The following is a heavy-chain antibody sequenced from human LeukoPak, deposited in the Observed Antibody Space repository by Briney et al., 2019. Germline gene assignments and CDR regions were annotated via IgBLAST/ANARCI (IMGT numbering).Heavy chain of an antibody. CDR1: GGSISSYY. D-gene: IGHD6-19*01. CDR3: ARVRGSGRSRRGAFDI. V-gene: IGHV4-59*12. CDR2: IYYSGST. J-gene: IGHJ3*02. Sequence: SETLSLTCTVSGGSISSYYWSWIRQPPGKGLEWIGYIYYSGSTNYNPSLKSRVTISVDTSKNQFSLKLSSVTAADTAVYYCARVRGSGRSRRGAFDIWGQGTMVTVSS.